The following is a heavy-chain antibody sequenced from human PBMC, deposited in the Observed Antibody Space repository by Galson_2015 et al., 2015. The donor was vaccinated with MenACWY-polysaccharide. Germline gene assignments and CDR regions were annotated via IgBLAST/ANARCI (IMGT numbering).Heavy chain of an antibody. J-gene: IGHJ6*02. CDR1: GFTFSRYA. D-gene: IGHD2-2*01. CDR2: ISYDATNK. V-gene: IGHV3-30-3*01. Sequence: SLRLSCAASGFTFSRYAMHWVRQAPGKGLEWVAVISYDATNKYYAESVKGRFTISRDNSKNTMYVQMNSLRAEDTAIYYCARDSRSRTSCYGMDVWGQGTTGTVSS. CDR3: ARDSRSRTSCYGMDV.